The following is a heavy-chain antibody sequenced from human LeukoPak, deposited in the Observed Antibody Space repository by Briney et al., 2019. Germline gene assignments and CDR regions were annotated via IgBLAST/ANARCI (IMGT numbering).Heavy chain of an antibody. CDR3: TSRAYCSSTSCYENYYYGMDV. V-gene: IGHV3-73*01. Sequence: PGGSLRLSCAASGFTFSGSAMHWVRQASGKGLEWVGRIRSKANSYATAYAASVKGRFTISRDDSKNTAYLQMNSLKTEDTAVYYCTSRAYCSSTSCYENYYYGMDVWGQGTTVTVSS. J-gene: IGHJ6*02. D-gene: IGHD2-2*01. CDR1: GFTFSGSA. CDR2: IRSKANSYAT.